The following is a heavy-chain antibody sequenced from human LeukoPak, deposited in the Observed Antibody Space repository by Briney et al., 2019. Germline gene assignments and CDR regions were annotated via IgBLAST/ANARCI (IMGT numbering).Heavy chain of an antibody. D-gene: IGHD2-21*02. V-gene: IGHV6-1*01. CDR3: AREVATTHCFDS. J-gene: IGHJ4*02. Sequence: SQTLSLICAISGDSVSSNSAAWNWIRQSPSRGLEWLGRTYYRSQWYDDFAVSMRGRIIINPDTSRNQISLQLNSVTPDDTAIYYCAREVATTHCFDSWGQGILVTVSS. CDR2: TYYRSQWYD. CDR1: GDSVSSNSAA.